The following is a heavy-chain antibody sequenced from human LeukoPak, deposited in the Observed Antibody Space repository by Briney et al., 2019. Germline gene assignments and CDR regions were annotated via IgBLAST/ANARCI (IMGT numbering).Heavy chain of an antibody. CDR2: IYSGGST. J-gene: IGHJ4*02. V-gene: IGHV3-53*01. Sequence: GGSLRLSCAASGFTVSSNYMSWVRQAPGKGLEWVSVIYSGGSTYYADSVKGRFTISRDNSKNTLYLQMNSLRAEDTAVYYCARDRWELLRGLDYWGQGTLVTVSS. D-gene: IGHD1-26*01. CDR1: GFTVSSNY. CDR3: ARDRWELLRGLDY.